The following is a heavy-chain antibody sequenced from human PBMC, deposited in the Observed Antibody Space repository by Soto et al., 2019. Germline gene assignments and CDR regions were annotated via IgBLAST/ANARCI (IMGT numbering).Heavy chain of an antibody. V-gene: IGHV3-21*01. CDR2: ISRSSDFI. CDR1: GFAFSTSS. J-gene: IGHJ3*01. CDR3: AVRLTGAFDL. Sequence: GGSLRLSCAASGFAFSTSSMNWVRQAPGKGLEWVSSISRSSDFIYYADSVKGRFTISRDNAKNSLFLQMNSLRAEDSAVYYCAVRLTGAFDLWGQGTMVTVSS. D-gene: IGHD1-1*01.